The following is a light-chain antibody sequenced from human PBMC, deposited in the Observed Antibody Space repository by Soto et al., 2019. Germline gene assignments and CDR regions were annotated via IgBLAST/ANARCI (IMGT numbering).Light chain of an antibody. CDR1: SSDVGGYNY. CDR2: EVT. J-gene: IGLJ2*01. CDR3: SSYAGSNPLI. V-gene: IGLV2-8*01. Sequence: QSALTQPPSASGSPGQSVTISCTGTSSDVGGYNYVSWYQQHPGKAPKLMIFEVTKRPSGVPDRFSGSKSGNTASLTVSGLQAEDEADYYCSSYAGSNPLIFGGATKVTVL.